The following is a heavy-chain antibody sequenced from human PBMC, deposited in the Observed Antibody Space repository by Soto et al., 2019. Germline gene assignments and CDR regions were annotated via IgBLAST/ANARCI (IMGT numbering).Heavy chain of an antibody. J-gene: IGHJ6*02. V-gene: IGHV1-18*01. CDR2: ISAYNGNT. CDR3: ARSDQDAVYYYYGMDV. Sequence: ASVKVSCKASGYIFVNYGIAWVRQAPGQGLEWMGWISAYNGNTNYAQKLQGRVTMTTDTSTSTAYMELRSLRSDDTAVYYCARSDQDAVYYYYGMDVWGQGTTVTVSS. CDR1: GYIFVNYG.